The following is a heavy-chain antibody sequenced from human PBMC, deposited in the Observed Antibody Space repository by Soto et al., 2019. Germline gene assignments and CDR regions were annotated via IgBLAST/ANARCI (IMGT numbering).Heavy chain of an antibody. CDR1: GGSFSGYY. J-gene: IGHJ4*02. CDR3: ARGWFYGSGSYYNPYDDFDY. V-gene: IGHV4-34*01. D-gene: IGHD3-10*01. CDR2: INHSGST. Sequence: QVQLQQWGAGLLKPSETLSLTCAVYGGSFSGYYWNWIRQPPGKGLEWIGEINHSGSTKYNPSLKSRVTISVDTSKNQFSLKLSSVTAADTAVYYCARGWFYGSGSYYNPYDDFDYWGQGTLVTVSS.